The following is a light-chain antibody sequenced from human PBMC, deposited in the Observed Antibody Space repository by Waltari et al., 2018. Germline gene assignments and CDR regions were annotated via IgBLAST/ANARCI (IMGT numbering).Light chain of an antibody. J-gene: IGLJ3*02. V-gene: IGLV2-23*02. CDR3: CSYAGGATWV. CDR2: EVT. CDR1: SDDVGSYNF. Sequence: QSALTQPASVSGSAGQSITISCTGTSDDVGSYNFVSWYQQNPGKAPRLLISEVTKRPSGVASRVSGSKSGITASLTISGLQTEDEADYYCCSYAGGATWVFGGGTKLTVL.